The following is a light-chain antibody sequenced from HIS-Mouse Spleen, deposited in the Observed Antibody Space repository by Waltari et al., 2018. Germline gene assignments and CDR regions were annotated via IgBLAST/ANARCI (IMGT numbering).Light chain of an antibody. CDR2: RNN. V-gene: IGLV1-47*01. Sequence: QSVLTQPPSASGTPGQRVTISCSGSSSNIGSNYVYWYQQLPGTAPKLLIYRNNRRPSGVPDRCSGSKSGTSASLAISGLRSEDEADYYCAACDDSLSGPVFGGGTKLTVL. J-gene: IGLJ3*02. CDR3: AACDDSLSGPV. CDR1: SSNIGSNY.